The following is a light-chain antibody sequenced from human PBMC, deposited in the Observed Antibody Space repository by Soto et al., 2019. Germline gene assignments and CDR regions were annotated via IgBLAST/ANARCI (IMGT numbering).Light chain of an antibody. V-gene: IGKV1-39*01. CDR3: LQTDSVPYT. Sequence: DIQMTQSPSSLSAAVGDRVTLTCRASQSISSYLNWYQLKPGRPPKLLIYFAFSLQAGVPSRFSGAGSETDFTLTITDLQPEDFTSYFCLQTDSVPYTFGQGT. CDR1: QSISSY. CDR2: FAF. J-gene: IGKJ2*01.